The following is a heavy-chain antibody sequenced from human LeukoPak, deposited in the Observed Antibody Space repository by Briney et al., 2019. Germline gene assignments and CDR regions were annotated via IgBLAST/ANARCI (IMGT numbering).Heavy chain of an antibody. CDR2: INTDGSST. D-gene: IGHD6-13*01. CDR3: ARDVSKAIAAAGPTGWFDP. J-gene: IGHJ5*02. CDR1: GFTFSSYW. Sequence: GGSLRLSCAASGFTFSSYWMHWVRQAPGKGLGWVSRINTDGSSTSYADSVKGRFTISRDNAKNTLYLQMNSLRAEDTAVYYCARDVSKAIAAAGPTGWFDPWGQGTLVTVSS. V-gene: IGHV3-74*01.